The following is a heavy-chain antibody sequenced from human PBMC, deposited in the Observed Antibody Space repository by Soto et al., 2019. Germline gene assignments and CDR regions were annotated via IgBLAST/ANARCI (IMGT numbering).Heavy chain of an antibody. V-gene: IGHV1-69*06. CDR2: IIPIFGTA. Sequence: GASVKVSCKASGGTFSSYAISWVRQAPGQGLEWMGGIIPIFGTANYAQKFQGRVTITADKSTSTAYMELSSLRSEDTAVYYCARSVLKTQYYYYYYGMDVWGQGTTVTVSS. J-gene: IGHJ6*02. D-gene: IGHD3-10*01. CDR1: GGTFSSYA. CDR3: ARSVLKTQYYYYYYGMDV.